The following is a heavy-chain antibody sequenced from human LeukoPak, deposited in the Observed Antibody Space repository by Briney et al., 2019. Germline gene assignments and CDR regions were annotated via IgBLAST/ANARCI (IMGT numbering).Heavy chain of an antibody. D-gene: IGHD3-3*01. V-gene: IGHV1-2*02. J-gene: IGHJ4*02. Sequence: GAPVKVSCKASGYTFTGYYIHWVRQAPGQGLEWMGWINPNSGGTNYAQKFQGRVTMTRDTSISTAYMELSRLRSDDTAVYYCARDLYDFWSGYYNKNYFDYWGQGTLVTVSS. CDR1: GYTFTGYY. CDR2: INPNSGGT. CDR3: ARDLYDFWSGYYNKNYFDY.